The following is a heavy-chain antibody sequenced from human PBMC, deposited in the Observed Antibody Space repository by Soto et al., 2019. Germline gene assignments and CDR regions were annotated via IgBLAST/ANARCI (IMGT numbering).Heavy chain of an antibody. D-gene: IGHD3-10*01. V-gene: IGHV4-59*08. CDR1: GGSISIYY. J-gene: IGHJ4*02. Sequence: QVQLQESGPGLVKPSETLSLTCIVSGGSISIYYWSWIRQPPGKGLEWIGYISYTGSTNYNPSLKRRVTISVDTSKDQFSLKLRSVTAADTAVYYCARHGSGVDYFDYWGQGDLVTVSS. CDR2: ISYTGST. CDR3: ARHGSGVDYFDY.